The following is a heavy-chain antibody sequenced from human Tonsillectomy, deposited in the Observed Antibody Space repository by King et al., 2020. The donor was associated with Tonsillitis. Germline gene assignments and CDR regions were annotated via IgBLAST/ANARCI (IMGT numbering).Heavy chain of an antibody. V-gene: IGHV4-39*01. D-gene: IGHD1-26*01. Sequence: QLQESGPGVVKPSETLSLTCTVSGGSISSSDHFWAWIRQPPGKGLEWIGYMYYSGTIFYNPSLKSRITISGVTSENRFSLRLSSVTAADTAVYFCARYVSGNFDYWGQGALVTVSS. CDR3: ARYVSGNFDY. CDR1: GGSISSSDHF. J-gene: IGHJ4*02. CDR2: MYYSGTI.